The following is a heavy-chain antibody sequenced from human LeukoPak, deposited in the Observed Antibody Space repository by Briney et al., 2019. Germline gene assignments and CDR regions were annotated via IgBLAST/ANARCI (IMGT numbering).Heavy chain of an antibody. Sequence: SETLFLSFTVSGDSLSCTIFYWGWIRQPPGKGLEWIASIYHGASTYYNPSLRSRVTISVDTSKNQFSLKLSSVTDADTAIYYCARSSYSRFLHPNSDNSDAMDIWGQGTTVTVSS. D-gene: IGHD6-6*01. J-gene: IGHJ6*02. CDR2: IYHGAST. CDR3: ARSSYSRFLHPNSDNSDAMDI. CDR1: GDSLSCTIFY. V-gene: IGHV4-39*01.